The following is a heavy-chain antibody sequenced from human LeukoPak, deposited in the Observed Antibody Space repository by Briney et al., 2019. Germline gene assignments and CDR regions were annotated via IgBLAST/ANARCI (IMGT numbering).Heavy chain of an antibody. CDR2: IYSGGST. V-gene: IGHV3-66*02. D-gene: IGHD6-19*01. J-gene: IGHJ6*03. CDR1: GFTVSSNY. Sequence: GGSLRLSCAASGFTVSSNYMSWVRQAPGKGLEWVSVIYSGGSTYYADSVKGRFTISRDNSKNTLYLQMNSLRAEDTAVYYCARSTPYSSGWGYYYNYMDVWGKGTTVTVSS. CDR3: ARSTPYSSGWGYYYNYMDV.